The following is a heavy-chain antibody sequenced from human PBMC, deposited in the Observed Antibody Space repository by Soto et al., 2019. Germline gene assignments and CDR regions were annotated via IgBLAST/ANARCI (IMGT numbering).Heavy chain of an antibody. Sequence: QVQLVESGGGVVQPGTSLRLSCAASGFSFSIYGMHWVRQAPGEGLEWVAGTWYDGSNKNYADSVKGRFSISRDNSKNTLFLQMNSLRAEDTAGYYCAQDDKDEYGADRGGFGCWGQGTLVTVSS. CDR3: AQDDKDEYGADRGGFGC. CDR2: TWYDGSNK. CDR1: GFSFSIYG. J-gene: IGHJ4*02. D-gene: IGHD4-17*01. V-gene: IGHV3-33*06.